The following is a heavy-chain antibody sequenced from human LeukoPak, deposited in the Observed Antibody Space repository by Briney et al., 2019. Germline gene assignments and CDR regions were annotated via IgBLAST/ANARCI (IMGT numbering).Heavy chain of an antibody. V-gene: IGHV4-38-2*01. CDR3: ATGQTTFWEI. CDR2: IYHSGST. CDR1: GYSISSGYY. J-gene: IGHJ3*01. Sequence: ASETLSLTCAVSGYSISSGYYWGWIRQPPGKGLEWIASIYHSGSTYYNPSLKSRVTISVDTSKNQFSLKLSSVTAADTAVYYCATGQTTFWEIWGQGTMVTVSS. D-gene: IGHD2/OR15-2a*01.